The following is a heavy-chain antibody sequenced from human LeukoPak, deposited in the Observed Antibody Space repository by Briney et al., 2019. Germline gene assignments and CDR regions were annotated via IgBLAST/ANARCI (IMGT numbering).Heavy chain of an antibody. CDR1: GGSISSGDYY. Sequence: SETLSLTCTVSGGSISSGDYYWSWIRQPPGKGLEWIGYIYYSGSTYYNPSLKSRVTISVDTSKNQFSLKLSSVTAADTAVYYCARVAYDSSGYYFDYWGQGTLVTVSS. J-gene: IGHJ4*02. CDR2: IYYSGST. D-gene: IGHD3-22*01. V-gene: IGHV4-30-4*01. CDR3: ARVAYDSSGYYFDY.